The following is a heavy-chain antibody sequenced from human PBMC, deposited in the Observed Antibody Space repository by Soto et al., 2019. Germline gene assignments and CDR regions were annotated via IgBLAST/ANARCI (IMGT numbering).Heavy chain of an antibody. J-gene: IGHJ4*02. V-gene: IGHV3-21*01. D-gene: IGHD5-12*01. Sequence: GGSLSLSCAASGFTFSSYSMNWVRQAPGKGLEWVSSISSSSSYIYYADSVKGRFTISRDNAKNSLYLQMNSLRAEDTAVYYCASRIEMATSLDYWGQGTLVTVSS. CDR2: ISSSSSYI. CDR3: ASRIEMATSLDY. CDR1: GFTFSSYS.